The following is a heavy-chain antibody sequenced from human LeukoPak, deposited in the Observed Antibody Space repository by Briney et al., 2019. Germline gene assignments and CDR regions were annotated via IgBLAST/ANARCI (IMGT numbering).Heavy chain of an antibody. CDR3: ARGLSSLYYFEY. CDR2: INSDRSST. V-gene: IGHV3-74*01. D-gene: IGHD2-2*01. J-gene: IGHJ4*02. Sequence: QPGRSLRLSCAASGFTFSSYWMHWVRQTPGKGLVWVSRINSDRSSTSYADSVKGRFTISRDNGKNTLFLQMNSLRAEDTAVYYCARGLSSLYYFEYWGQGTLVTVSS. CDR1: GFTFSSYW.